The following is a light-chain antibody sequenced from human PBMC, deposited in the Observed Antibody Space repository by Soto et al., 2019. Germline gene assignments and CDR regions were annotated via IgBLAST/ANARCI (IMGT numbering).Light chain of an antibody. CDR2: EVN. V-gene: IGLV2-23*02. J-gene: IGLJ1*01. Sequence: QSALTQPASVSGSPGQSITISCTGTSSDFGNYNLVSWYQQHPGKVPKLILFEVNKRPSGVSGSFSGSKSGNTASLTISGLQAEDEADYYCCSFTSSNTHVFGTGTKLTVL. CDR3: CSFTSSNTHV. CDR1: SSDFGNYNL.